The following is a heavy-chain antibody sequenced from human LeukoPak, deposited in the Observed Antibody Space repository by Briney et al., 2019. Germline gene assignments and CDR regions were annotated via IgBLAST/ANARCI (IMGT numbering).Heavy chain of an antibody. V-gene: IGHV3-49*04. D-gene: IGHD3-22*01. CDR1: GFTFGDYA. CDR2: IRSKAYGGTT. CDR3: GSSGYYGTNWFDP. Sequence: PGGSLRLSCTASGFTFGDYAMSWVRQAPGKGLEWVGCIRSKAYGGTTEYAASVKGRFTISRDDSKSIAYLQMNSLKTEDTAVYYCGSSGYYGTNWFDPWGQGTLVTVSS. J-gene: IGHJ5*02.